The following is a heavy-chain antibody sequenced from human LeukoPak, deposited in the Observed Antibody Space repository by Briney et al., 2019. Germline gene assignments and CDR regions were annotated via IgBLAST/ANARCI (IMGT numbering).Heavy chain of an antibody. Sequence: SETLSLTCTVSGGSISSYYWSWIRQPPGKGLEWIGYIYYSGSTNYNPSLKSRVTISVDTSKNQFSLKLSSVTAADTAVYYCARSSPIVVVPAALYYYYMDVWGKGTTVTVSS. J-gene: IGHJ6*03. CDR2: IYYSGST. CDR1: GGSISSYY. V-gene: IGHV4-59*01. D-gene: IGHD2-2*01. CDR3: ARSSPIVVVPAALYYYYMDV.